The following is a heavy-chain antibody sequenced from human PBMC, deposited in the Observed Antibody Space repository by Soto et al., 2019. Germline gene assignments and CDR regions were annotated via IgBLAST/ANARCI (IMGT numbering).Heavy chain of an antibody. D-gene: IGHD6-13*01. V-gene: IGHV1-69*01. Sequence: QVQLVQSGAEVKKPGSSVKVSCKASGGTFSSYAISWVRQAPGQGLEWMGGIIPIFGTANYAQKFQGRVTITADESTSTAYLELSSLRSEDTAVYYCARVPLRGAAAARYFDLWGRGTLVTVSS. CDR3: ARVPLRGAAAARYFDL. J-gene: IGHJ2*01. CDR1: GGTFSSYA. CDR2: IIPIFGTA.